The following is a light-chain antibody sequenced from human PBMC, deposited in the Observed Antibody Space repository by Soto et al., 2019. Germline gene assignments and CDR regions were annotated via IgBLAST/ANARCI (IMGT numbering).Light chain of an antibody. Sequence: EIVLTQSPDTLSLSPGERATLSCRASQSVGGNYLAWYQQKPGQAPRLLIYGASSRITGVPARFSGSGSGTDFTLSISRLEPEDFAMYYRQYYATPPRAFGQGTKVEI. CDR2: GAS. CDR3: QYYATPPRA. J-gene: IGKJ1*01. V-gene: IGKV3-20*01. CDR1: QSVGGNY.